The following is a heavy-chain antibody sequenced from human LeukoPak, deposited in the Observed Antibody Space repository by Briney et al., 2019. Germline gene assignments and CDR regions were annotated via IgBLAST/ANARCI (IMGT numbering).Heavy chain of an antibody. CDR2: IYYSGST. J-gene: IGHJ4*02. CDR1: GGSISSNY. D-gene: IGHD2-2*01. V-gene: IGHV4-59*01. CDR3: ARGGPRYCSSTSCYPPRY. Sequence: SETLSLTCTVSGGSISSNYWSWIRQPPGKGLECVGYIYYSGSTNYNPSLKSRVTISVDTSKNQFSLKLSSVTAADTAVYYCARGGPRYCSSTSCYPPRYWGQGTLVTVSS.